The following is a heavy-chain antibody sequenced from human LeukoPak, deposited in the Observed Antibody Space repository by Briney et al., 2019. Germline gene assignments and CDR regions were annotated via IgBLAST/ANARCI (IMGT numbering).Heavy chain of an antibody. V-gene: IGHV3-74*01. Sequence: GGSLRVSCAASGFTFSSYWMHWVRQAPGEGLGWVSRINSDGSSTNYADSVKGRFTISRDNAKNTLYLQMNSLRAEDTAVYYCARPTSYCSGGICYHYDAFDIWGQGTMVTVSS. D-gene: IGHD2-15*01. CDR3: ARPTSYCSGGICYHYDAFDI. J-gene: IGHJ3*02. CDR2: INSDGSST. CDR1: GFTFSSYW.